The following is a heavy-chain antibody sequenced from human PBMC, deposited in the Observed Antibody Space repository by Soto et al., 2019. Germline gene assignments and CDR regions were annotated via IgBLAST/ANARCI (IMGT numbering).Heavy chain of an antibody. CDR1: GGTFSSYA. CDR2: IIPIFGNT. CDR3: ARGLLELPH. D-gene: IGHD1-7*01. J-gene: IGHJ4*02. V-gene: IGHV1-69*05. Sequence: ASVKVSCKASGGTFSSYAISWVRQAPGQGLEWMGGIIPIFGNTKYSQKFQGRVTITRDTSASTAYMELSSLRSEDTAVYYCARGLLELPHWGQGTLVTVSS.